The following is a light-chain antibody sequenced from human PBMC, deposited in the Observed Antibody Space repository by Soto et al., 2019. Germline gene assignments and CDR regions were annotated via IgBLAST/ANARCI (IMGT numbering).Light chain of an antibody. CDR1: SSDIGIYKY. J-gene: IGLJ1*01. Sequence: QSALTQPASLSVSPGQSIAISCTGSSSDIGIYKYVSWYQQHPGKVPKLIIYEVTNRPSGVSNRFSGSKSGNTASLTISGLQAEDEADYYCSSYTTSSTRVFGTGNKVTV. CDR2: EVT. CDR3: SSYTTSSTRV. V-gene: IGLV2-14*01.